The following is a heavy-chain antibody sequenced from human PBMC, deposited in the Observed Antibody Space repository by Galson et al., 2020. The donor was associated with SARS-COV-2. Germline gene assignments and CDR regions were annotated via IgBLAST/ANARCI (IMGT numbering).Heavy chain of an antibody. J-gene: IGHJ4*02. D-gene: IGHD5-18*01. CDR1: GFKFSKKW. V-gene: IGHV3-7*01. CDR2: IKQDGSDR. Sequence: PGGSLRLSCAASGFKFSKKWMSWVRQAPGKGLQWVANIKQDGSDRYYVDSVKGRFTISSDYAKNSVYLQMNNLRADDTAVYYCARDEDGYNDFWGQGTLVAVSS. CDR3: ARDEDGYNDF.